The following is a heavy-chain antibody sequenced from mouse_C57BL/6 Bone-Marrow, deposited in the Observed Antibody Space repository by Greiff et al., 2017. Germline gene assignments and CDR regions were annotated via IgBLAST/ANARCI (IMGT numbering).Heavy chain of an antibody. D-gene: IGHD3-2*02. CDR2: IYPSDSET. V-gene: IGHV1-61*01. Sequence: VQLQQPGAELVRPGSSVKLSCKASGYTFTSYWMDWVKQRPGQGLAWIGNIYPSDSETHYNQKFKDKATLTVDKSSSTAYMQLSSLTSEDSAVYCCARTAQATDWFAYWGQGTLVTVSA. CDR1: GYTFTSYW. CDR3: ARTAQATDWFAY. J-gene: IGHJ3*01.